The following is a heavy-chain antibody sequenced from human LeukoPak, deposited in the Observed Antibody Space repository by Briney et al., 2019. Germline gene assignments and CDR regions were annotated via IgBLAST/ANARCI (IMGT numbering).Heavy chain of an antibody. CDR1: GFTFSGFG. V-gene: IGHV3-33*06. Sequence: GGPLSLSCAASGFTFSGFGMYWVRQAPGKGVEWVADIWNDVTNNNNENSSKGRLTIPINNSKNTSILQMDHLRAEDTAVYSCAKSGRYSGRYYLFNWGEGAPVIVSS. CDR2: IWNDVTNN. D-gene: IGHD1-26*01. J-gene: IGHJ1*01. CDR3: AKSGRYSGRYYLFN.